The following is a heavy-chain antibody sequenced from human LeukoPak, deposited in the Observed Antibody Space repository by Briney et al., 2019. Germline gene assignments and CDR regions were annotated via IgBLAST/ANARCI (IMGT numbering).Heavy chain of an antibody. CDR1: GFTFSDYW. V-gene: IGHV3-11*04. Sequence: GGSLRLSCAASGFTFSDYWMTWVRQAPGKGLEWVSYISSSGTNIYYADSVKGRFTISRDNAKNSLYLQMNSLRAEDTAVYYCARRTGQLDYWGQGTLVTVSS. CDR3: ARRTGQLDY. CDR2: ISSSGTNI. J-gene: IGHJ4*02. D-gene: IGHD3/OR15-3a*01.